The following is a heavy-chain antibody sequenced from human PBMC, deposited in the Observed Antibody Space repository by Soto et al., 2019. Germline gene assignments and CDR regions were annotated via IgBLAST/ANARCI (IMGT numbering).Heavy chain of an antibody. D-gene: IGHD3-22*01. V-gene: IGHV3-23*01. J-gene: IGHJ4*02. CDR3: EKYVFVISSGERPDFDY. CDR1: GFIFSNYA. CDR2: ISGSGGST. Sequence: GGSLRLSCEASGFIFSNYAMNWVRQAPGKGLEWVSGISGSGGSTYYADSVKGRFTISRDNSKKTLYLQMNSLRAEDTAVYYCEKYVFVISSGERPDFDYWGQGNLVTVS.